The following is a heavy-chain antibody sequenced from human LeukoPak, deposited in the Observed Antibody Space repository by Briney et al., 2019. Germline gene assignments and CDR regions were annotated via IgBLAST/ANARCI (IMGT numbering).Heavy chain of an antibody. J-gene: IGHJ4*02. CDR1: GFTLSNHW. V-gene: IGHV3-7*03. CDR3: ARDQYDSWSRRGNFDS. Sequence: GGSLRLSCAASGFTLSNHWMHWVRQAPGKGLEWVANIKQDGSEKNYVDSVKGRFTISRDNTKNSLYLQMNSLRAEDTAVFYCARDQYDSWSRRGNFDSWGQGTLVIVSS. CDR2: IKQDGSEK. D-gene: IGHD3-3*01.